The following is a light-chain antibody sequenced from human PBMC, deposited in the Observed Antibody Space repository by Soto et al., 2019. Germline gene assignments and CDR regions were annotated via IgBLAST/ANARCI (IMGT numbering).Light chain of an antibody. Sequence: EIVMTQSPATLSVSPGERATLCCRASQSVGTNLAWYQQKPGQAPRLLIYGASTRATGIPDRFSGSGSGTEFTLTISSLQSEDFAVYHCQQYKTWSSITFGQGTRLEIK. CDR2: GAS. J-gene: IGKJ5*01. CDR1: QSVGTN. CDR3: QQYKTWSSIT. V-gene: IGKV3-15*01.